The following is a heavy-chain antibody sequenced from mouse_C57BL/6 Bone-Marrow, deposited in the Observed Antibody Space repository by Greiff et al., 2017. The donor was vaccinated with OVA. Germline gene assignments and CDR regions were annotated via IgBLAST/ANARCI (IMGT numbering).Heavy chain of an antibody. J-gene: IGHJ2*01. CDR3: TSAFLLRSVLDY. D-gene: IGHD1-1*01. Sequence: QVQLKESGAELARPGASVKLSCKASGYTFTSYGISWVKQRPGQGLEWIGEIYPRSGNTYYNEKFKGKATLTADKSSSTAYMELRSLTSEDSAVYFCTSAFLLRSVLDYWGQGTTLTVSS. V-gene: IGHV1-81*01. CDR1: GYTFTSYG. CDR2: IYPRSGNT.